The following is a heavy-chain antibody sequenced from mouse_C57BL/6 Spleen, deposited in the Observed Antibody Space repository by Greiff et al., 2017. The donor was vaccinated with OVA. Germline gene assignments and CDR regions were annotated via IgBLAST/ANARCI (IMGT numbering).Heavy chain of an antibody. J-gene: IGHJ4*01. CDR1: GYTFTDYN. Sequence: EVQLQQSGPELVKPGASVKMSCKASGYTFTDYNMHWVKQSHGKSLEWIGYINPNNGGTSYNQKFKGKATLTVNKSSSTAYMELRSLTSEDSAVYYCARDDYGRGYAMDYWGQGTSVTVSS. V-gene: IGHV1-22*01. D-gene: IGHD2-4*01. CDR2: INPNNGGT. CDR3: ARDDYGRGYAMDY.